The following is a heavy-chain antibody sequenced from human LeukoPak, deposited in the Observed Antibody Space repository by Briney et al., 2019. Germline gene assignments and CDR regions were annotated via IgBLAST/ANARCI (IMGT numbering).Heavy chain of an antibody. Sequence: GGSLTLSCAASGFTFDDYAMHWVRQAPGKGLEWVSGINWNSGSIGYADSVKGQFTISRDNAKNSLYLQMNSLRAEDTDLYYCAKSRDVRGVIDSPDDYWGQGTLVTVSS. D-gene: IGHD3-10*02. CDR2: INWNSGSI. V-gene: IGHV3-9*01. J-gene: IGHJ4*02. CDR3: AKSRDVRGVIDSPDDY. CDR1: GFTFDDYA.